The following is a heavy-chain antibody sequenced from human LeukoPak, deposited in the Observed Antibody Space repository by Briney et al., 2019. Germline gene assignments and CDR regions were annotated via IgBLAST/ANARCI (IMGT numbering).Heavy chain of an antibody. Sequence: ASVTVSFTGAGYTFSIYGISWVRQAPGQGLEGMGWISAYNGDRHYAQKLQGRGTITTDTSTSTAYIALSSLRSAHTAVYYCAKNENYDFWTSGYYYMDVWGKGTTVTVSS. CDR2: ISAYNGDR. V-gene: IGHV1-18*01. CDR1: GYTFSIYG. D-gene: IGHD3-3*01. CDR3: AKNENYDFWTSGYYYMDV. J-gene: IGHJ6*03.